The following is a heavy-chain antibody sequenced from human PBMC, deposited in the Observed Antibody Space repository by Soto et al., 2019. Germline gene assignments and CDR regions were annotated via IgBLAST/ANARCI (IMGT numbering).Heavy chain of an antibody. Sequence: GGSLRLSCAASGFTFSSYAMSWVRQAPGKGLEWVSAISGSGGSTYYADSVKGRFTISRDNSKNTLYLQMNSLRAEDTAVYYCAKDGTLLHHCSSWYPYYYYYGMDVWGQGTTVTVSS. CDR1: GFTFSSYA. CDR2: ISGSGGST. J-gene: IGHJ6*02. V-gene: IGHV3-23*01. CDR3: AKDGTLLHHCSSWYPYYYYYGMDV. D-gene: IGHD6-13*01.